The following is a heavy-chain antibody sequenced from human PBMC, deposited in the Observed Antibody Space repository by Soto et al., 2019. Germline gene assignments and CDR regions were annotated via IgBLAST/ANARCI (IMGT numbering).Heavy chain of an antibody. V-gene: IGHV1-3*01. J-gene: IGHJ6*03. CDR2: INAGNGNT. Sequence: ASVKVSCKASGYTFTSYAMHWVRQAPGQRLERMGWINAGNGNTKYSQKFQGRVTITRDTSASTVYMELSSLRSEDTAVYYCARDECSSTSCYYYYYYMDVWGKGTTVTVSS. D-gene: IGHD2-2*01. CDR1: GYTFTSYA. CDR3: ARDECSSTSCYYYYYYMDV.